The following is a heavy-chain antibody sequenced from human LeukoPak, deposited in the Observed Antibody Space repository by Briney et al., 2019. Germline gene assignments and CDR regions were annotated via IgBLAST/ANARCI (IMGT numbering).Heavy chain of an antibody. Sequence: PSETLSLTCAVSGYSISSGYYWGWIRQPPGKGLEWIGSIYHSGSTYYNPSLKSRVTISVDTSKNQFSLKLSSVTAADTAVYYCARAYSRGWYYFDYWGQGTLVTVSS. CDR3: ARAYSRGWYYFDY. CDR2: IYHSGST. CDR1: GYSISSGYY. D-gene: IGHD6-19*01. J-gene: IGHJ4*02. V-gene: IGHV4-38-2*01.